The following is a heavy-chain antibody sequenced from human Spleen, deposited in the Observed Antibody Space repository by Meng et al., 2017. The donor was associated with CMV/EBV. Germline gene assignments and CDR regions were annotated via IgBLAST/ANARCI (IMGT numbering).Heavy chain of an antibody. D-gene: IGHD3-3*01. Sequence: ASVKVSCKASGYTFTSYDINWVRQATGQGLEWMGWMNPNSGNTGYAQKFQGRVTITRNTSISTAYMELSSLRSEDTAVYYCARVTRRYYDFWSGYWYHEYYGMDVWGQGTTVTVSS. CDR2: MNPNSGNT. CDR3: ARVTRRYYDFWSGYWYHEYYGMDV. J-gene: IGHJ6*02. V-gene: IGHV1-8*03. CDR1: GYTFTSYD.